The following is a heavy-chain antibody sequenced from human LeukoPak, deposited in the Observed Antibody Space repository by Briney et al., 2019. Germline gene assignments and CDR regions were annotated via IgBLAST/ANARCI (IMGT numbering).Heavy chain of an antibody. CDR1: GFTLRSSA. CDR3: AKELYGNPSGY. Sequence: GGSLRLSCAASGFTLRSSAMSWVRQAPGKGLEWVSAISGDGGTISYAASVRGRCTISRDNAKNTLFLQMSSLRAGDTALYYCAKELYGNPSGYWGQGTRVTVSS. D-gene: IGHD2-8*01. J-gene: IGHJ4*02. CDR2: ISGDGGTI. V-gene: IGHV3-23*01.